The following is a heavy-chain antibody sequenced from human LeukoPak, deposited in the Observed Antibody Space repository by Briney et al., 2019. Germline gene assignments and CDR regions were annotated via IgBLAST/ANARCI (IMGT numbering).Heavy chain of an antibody. J-gene: IGHJ4*02. CDR1: GFTFSSYA. CDR3: VKDLGRYRNNCFDY. CDR2: ISGSGGGT. D-gene: IGHD1-26*01. Sequence: GGPLRLSCAASGFTFSSYAMSWVREAPEKGLEWVSTISGSGGGTYYADSVKGRFTISRDDSKNTLYLQMNSLRAEDTAVYYCVKDLGRYRNNCFDYWGQGTLVTVSS. V-gene: IGHV3-23*01.